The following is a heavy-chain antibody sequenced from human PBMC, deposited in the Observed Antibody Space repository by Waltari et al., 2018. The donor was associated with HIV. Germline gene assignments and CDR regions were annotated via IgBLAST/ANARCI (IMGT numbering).Heavy chain of an antibody. D-gene: IGHD3-16*02. V-gene: IGHV3-53*05. J-gene: IGHJ5*02. CDR2: IYPDGTT. CDR3: TRGVRYLGP. CDR1: NFSVSSNY. Sequence: EMKLLDVGGSLIQPGGSLRLSCFVSNFSVSSNYFTWVRQSPTRGLERVATIYPDGTTHYPNSVKDRFVISRDTSKNIVFLLMKYLLFDDSAKYFCTRGVRYLGPWGQGTQVTVSS.